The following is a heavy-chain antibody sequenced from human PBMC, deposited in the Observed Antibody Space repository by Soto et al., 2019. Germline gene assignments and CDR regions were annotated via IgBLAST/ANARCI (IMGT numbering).Heavy chain of an antibody. CDR2: IYYSGST. V-gene: IGHV4-59*01. Sequence: SETLSLTCTVSGGSISSYYWSWIRQPPGKGLEWIGYIYYSGSTNYNPSLKSRVTISVDTSKNQFSLKLSSVTAADTAVYYCARFSSTYGDFDYWGQGTLVTVSS. CDR1: GGSISSYY. CDR3: ARFSSTYGDFDY. J-gene: IGHJ4*02. D-gene: IGHD4-17*01.